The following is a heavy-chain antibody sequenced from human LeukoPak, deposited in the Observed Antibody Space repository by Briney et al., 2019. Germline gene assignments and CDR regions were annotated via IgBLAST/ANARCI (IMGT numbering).Heavy chain of an antibody. V-gene: IGHV4-34*01. CDR1: AGSFGGYC. D-gene: IGHD3-3*01. CDR2: ICHSGST. CDR3: SGFAWHDFWSGPPPEPYYLDY. Sequence: SESLSLTCAVSAGSFGGYCWSWVRHPPGKGLEWIGAICHSGSTNYNASLESRVTILVDTSKNHFSLTLMSVTGSDAASSHSSGFAWHDFWSGPPPEPYYLDYWGQGTLVTVSS. J-gene: IGHJ4*02.